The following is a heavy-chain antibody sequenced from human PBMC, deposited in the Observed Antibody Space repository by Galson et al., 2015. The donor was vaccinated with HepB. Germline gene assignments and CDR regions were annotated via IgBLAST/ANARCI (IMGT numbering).Heavy chain of an antibody. V-gene: IGHV3-48*01. CDR1: GFTFSSYS. CDR2: ISSSSSTI. CDR3: ARDLAVVVVAATRVSDY. J-gene: IGHJ4*02. D-gene: IGHD2-15*01. Sequence: SLRLSCAASGFTFSSYSMNWVRQAPGKGLEWVSYISSSSSTIYYADSVKGRFTISRDNAKNSLYLQMNSLRAEDTAVYYCARDLAVVVVAATRVSDYWGQGTLVTVSS.